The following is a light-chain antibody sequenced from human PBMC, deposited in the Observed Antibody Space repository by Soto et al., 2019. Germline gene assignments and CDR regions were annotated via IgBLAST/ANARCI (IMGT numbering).Light chain of an antibody. CDR3: QQYQDRPYT. V-gene: IGKV3-15*01. J-gene: IGKJ5*01. CDR1: QSMSSN. Sequence: EIVLTQSPATLSLSPGEIATLSFSASQSMSSNLAWYQQKPGQIPRLLIYDTSTRATGIPARFSGSGSGTDFTLTISSLQSEDFAVYYCQQYQDRPYTFGPGTRLEIK. CDR2: DTS.